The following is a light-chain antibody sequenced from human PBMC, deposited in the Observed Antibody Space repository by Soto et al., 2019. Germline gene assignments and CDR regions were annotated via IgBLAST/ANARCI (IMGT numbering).Light chain of an antibody. Sequence: QSALTQPASVSGSPGQSITISCAGTSSDVGGYNYVSWYQQHPGKVSRLIISDVNKRPSGVSDRFSGSKSGNTASLTISGLQAEDEADYYCASFTRSVTVVFGGGTQLTVL. J-gene: IGLJ2*01. CDR1: SSDVGGYNY. CDR3: ASFTRSVTVV. V-gene: IGLV2-14*03. CDR2: DVN.